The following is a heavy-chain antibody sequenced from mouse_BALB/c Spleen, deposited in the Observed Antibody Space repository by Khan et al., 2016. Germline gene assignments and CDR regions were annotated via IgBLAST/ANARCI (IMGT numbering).Heavy chain of an antibody. CDR2: IYPSDIYT. D-gene: IGHD2-4*01. CDR1: GYTFTSYW. CDR3: TRGGSTMIRGFAY. J-gene: IGHJ3*01. Sequence: QVQLQQPGAELVRPGASVKLSCKASGYTFTSYWINWMKQRPGQGLEWIGNIYPSDIYTNYNQKFKDKATLTVDKSSSTAYMQLSSPTSEESAIYYCTRGGSTMIRGFAYWGQGTLVTVSA. V-gene: IGHV1-69*02.